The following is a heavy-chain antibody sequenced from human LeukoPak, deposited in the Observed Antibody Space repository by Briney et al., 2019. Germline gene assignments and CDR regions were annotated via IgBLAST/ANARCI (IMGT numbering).Heavy chain of an antibody. CDR2: IIPIFGTA. D-gene: IGHD2-2*01. CDR1: GGTFSSYA. J-gene: IGHJ4*02. Sequence: ASVKVSCKASGGTFSSYAISWVRQAPGQGLEWMGGIIPIFGTANYAQKFQGRVTITTDESTSTAYMELSSLRSEDTAVYYCATDLTARVVPAARNTDYWGQGTLVTVSS. V-gene: IGHV1-69*05. CDR3: ATDLTARVVPAARNTDY.